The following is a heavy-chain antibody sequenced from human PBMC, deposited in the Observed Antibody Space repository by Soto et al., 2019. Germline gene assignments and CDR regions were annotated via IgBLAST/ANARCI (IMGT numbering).Heavy chain of an antibody. CDR3: TLGSWSAETFDI. D-gene: IGHD6-13*01. CDR2: ILPMLDIT. CDR1: GGTFRTYT. Sequence: ASVKVSCKASGGTFRTYTVIWVRQAPGQGLEWMGRILPMLDITNSAQSFQGRVTMTADKSTSTAYLELSSLRFEDTALYYCTLGSWSAETFDIWGRGTMVTVSS. V-gene: IGHV1-69*02. J-gene: IGHJ3*02.